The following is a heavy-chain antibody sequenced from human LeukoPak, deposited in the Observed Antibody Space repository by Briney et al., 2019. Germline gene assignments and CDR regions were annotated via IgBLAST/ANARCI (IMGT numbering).Heavy chain of an antibody. V-gene: IGHV3-21*01. CDR1: GFTFSSYS. D-gene: IGHD1-26*01. CDR3: ARWEVTPFDY. J-gene: IGHJ4*02. CDR2: ISSSSYI. Sequence: GGSLRLSCAASGFTFSSYSMDWVRQAPGKGLEWVSSISSSSYIYYADSVKGRFTISRDNAKNSLYLRMNSLRAEDTAVYYCARWEVTPFDYWGQGTLVTVSS.